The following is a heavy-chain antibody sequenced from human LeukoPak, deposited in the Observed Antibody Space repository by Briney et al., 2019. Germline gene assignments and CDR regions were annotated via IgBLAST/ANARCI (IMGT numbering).Heavy chain of an antibody. J-gene: IGHJ4*02. Sequence: ASVKVSCKASGDTFTSYAMHWVRQAPGQRLEWMGWINAGNGNTKYSQEFQGRVTITRDTSASTAYMELSSLRSEDMAVYYCARGPYSSSWTIDYWGQGTLVTVSS. V-gene: IGHV1-3*03. D-gene: IGHD6-13*01. CDR2: INAGNGNT. CDR3: ARGPYSSSWTIDY. CDR1: GDTFTSYA.